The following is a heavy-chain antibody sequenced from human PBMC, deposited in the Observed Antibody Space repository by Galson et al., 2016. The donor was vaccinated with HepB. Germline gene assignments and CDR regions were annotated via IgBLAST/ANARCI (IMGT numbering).Heavy chain of an antibody. J-gene: IGHJ6*02. V-gene: IGHV3-21*01. D-gene: IGHD1-1*01. Sequence: SLRLSCAASGYPLSTYSMNWVRQTPGQGLVWVASISGSGGYLNYAESLQGRFTISTDNANNSLYLHLSSLRAEDTAVYYCSRDLRNVERPDLTYYYGMDVWGQGTTVTVSS. CDR3: SRDLRNVERPDLTYYYGMDV. CDR2: ISGSGGYL. CDR1: GYPLSTYS.